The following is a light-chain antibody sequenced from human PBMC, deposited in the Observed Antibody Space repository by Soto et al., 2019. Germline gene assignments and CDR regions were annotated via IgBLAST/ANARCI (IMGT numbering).Light chain of an antibody. CDR2: DII. J-gene: IGLJ1*01. CDR1: SSDVGAYIF. Sequence: QSALTQPVSVSGSPGQSITISCTGTSSDVGAYIFVSWYQQHPGKAPKLMIYDIINRPSGVSNRFSGSKSGNTASLTISGLQAEDEADYYCVSFTTSRSYVFGTGTKVTVL. V-gene: IGLV2-14*03. CDR3: VSFTTSRSYV.